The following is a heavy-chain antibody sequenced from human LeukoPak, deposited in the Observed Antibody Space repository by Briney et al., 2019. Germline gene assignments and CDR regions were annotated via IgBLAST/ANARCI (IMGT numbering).Heavy chain of an antibody. V-gene: IGHV1-69*05. D-gene: IGHD2-2*02. Sequence: SVKVSCKASGGTLSSYAISWVRQAPGQGLEWMGGIIPIFGTANYAQKFQGRVTITTDESTSTAYMELSSLRSEDTAVYYCARGYCSSTSCYTDWFDPWGQGTLVTVSS. CDR2: IIPIFGTA. CDR1: GGTLSSYA. J-gene: IGHJ5*02. CDR3: ARGYCSSTSCYTDWFDP.